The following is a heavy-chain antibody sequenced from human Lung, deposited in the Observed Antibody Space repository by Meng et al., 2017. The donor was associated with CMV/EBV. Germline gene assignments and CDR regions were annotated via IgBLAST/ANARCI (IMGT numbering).Heavy chain of an antibody. D-gene: IGHD3-16*01. CDR1: GYTFTGYY. CDR3: PRKTDTGGWNVNH. V-gene: IGHV1-2*02. J-gene: IGHJ1*01. CDR2: INPNNGGT. Sequence: ASXXVPXKASGYTFTGYYLYWVRQAPGQGLEWMGWINPNNGGTNYAQRFQGRVTMTRDTSITTVYTELSRLTSDDTAVYYCPRKTDTGGWNVNHWRQGTLVTVSS.